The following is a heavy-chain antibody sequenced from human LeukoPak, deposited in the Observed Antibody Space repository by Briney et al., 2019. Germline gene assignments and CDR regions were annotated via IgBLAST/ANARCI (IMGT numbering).Heavy chain of an antibody. CDR3: ARQNRNGFDY. CDR2: TGTAGDT. V-gene: IGHV3-13*01. CDR1: GFTFSTYD. J-gene: IGHJ4*02. D-gene: IGHD2-8*01. Sequence: GGSLRPSCAASGFTFSTYDLHWVRQTTGKGLEWVSATGTAGDTWYSGSVKGRFTISRENAKSSMYLQMNSLRAGDTAVYYCARQNRNGFDYWGQGTLVTVSS.